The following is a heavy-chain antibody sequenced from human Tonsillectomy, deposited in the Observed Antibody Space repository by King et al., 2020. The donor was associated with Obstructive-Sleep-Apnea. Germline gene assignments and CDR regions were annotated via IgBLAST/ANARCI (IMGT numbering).Heavy chain of an antibody. CDR2: ISYSGGT. CDR3: ARDRVGRDGYNRFDY. V-gene: IGHV4-59*01. CDR1: GGSINSYY. J-gene: IGHJ4*02. Sequence: QLQESGPGLVKPSETLSLTCTVSGGSINSYYWSWIRQTPGKGLEWIGYISYSGGTNDNPSLKSRVTISVDTSKNQFSLKLSSVTAADTAVYYCARDRVGRDGYNRFDYWGQGTLVTVSS. D-gene: IGHD5-24*01.